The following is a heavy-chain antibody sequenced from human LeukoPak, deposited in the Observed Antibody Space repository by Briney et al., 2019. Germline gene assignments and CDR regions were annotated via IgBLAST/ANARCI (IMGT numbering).Heavy chain of an antibody. CDR1: GFTFSSYW. CDR3: ARVGPPYYDFWSGSVDY. V-gene: IGHV3-7*01. CDR2: IKQDGSEK. D-gene: IGHD3-3*01. Sequence: GGSLRLSCAASGFTFSSYWMSWVRQAPGRGLEWVANIKQDGSEKYYVDSVKGRFTISRDDAKNSLYLQMNSLRAEDTAVYYCARVGPPYYDFWSGSVDYWGQGTLVTVSS. J-gene: IGHJ4*02.